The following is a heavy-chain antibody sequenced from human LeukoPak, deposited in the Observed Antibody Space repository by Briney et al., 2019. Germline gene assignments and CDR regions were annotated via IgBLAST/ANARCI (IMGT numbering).Heavy chain of an antibody. CDR1: GYTFTSYD. CDR2: MNPNNGNT. Sequence: ASVKVSCKAYGYTFTSYDIKWVRQATGQGLEWMGWMNPNNGNTDYAQKFQGRVTLTRNTSISTAYMELSSLRSEDTAVYYCTRGGPVAGTHKYFQHWGQGTLVTVSS. CDR3: TRGGPVAGTHKYFQH. J-gene: IGHJ1*01. D-gene: IGHD6-19*01. V-gene: IGHV1-8*01.